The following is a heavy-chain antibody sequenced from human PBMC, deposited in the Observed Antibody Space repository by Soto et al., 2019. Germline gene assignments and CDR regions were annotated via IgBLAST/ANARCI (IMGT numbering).Heavy chain of an antibody. CDR3: ARGLTVTTRGDYYYMDV. J-gene: IGHJ6*03. D-gene: IGHD4-17*01. V-gene: IGHV4-34*01. CDR1: GGSFSGYY. CDR2: INHSGST. Sequence: SETLSLTCAVYGGSFSGYYWSWIRQPPGKGLEWIGEINHSGSTNYNPSLKSRVTISVDTSKNQFSLKLSSVTAADTAVYYCARGLTVTTRGDYYYMDVWGKGTTVTVS.